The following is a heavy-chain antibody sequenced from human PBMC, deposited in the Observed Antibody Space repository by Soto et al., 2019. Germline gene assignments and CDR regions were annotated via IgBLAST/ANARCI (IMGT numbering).Heavy chain of an antibody. CDR3: AAEVSTIYYYYGMDV. Sequence: QMQLVQSGPEVKKPGTSVKVSCKASGFTFTSSAVQWVRQARGQRLEWIGWIVVGSGNTNYAQKFQERVTITRDMSTSTAYMELSSLISEDTAVYYCAAEVSTIYYYYGMDVWGQGTTVTVSS. J-gene: IGHJ6*02. CDR1: GFTFTSSA. D-gene: IGHD3-10*01. CDR2: IVVGSGNT. V-gene: IGHV1-58*01.